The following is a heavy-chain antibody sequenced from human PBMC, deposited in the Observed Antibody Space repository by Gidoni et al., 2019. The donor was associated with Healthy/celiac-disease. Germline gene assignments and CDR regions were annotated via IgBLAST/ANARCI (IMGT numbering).Heavy chain of an antibody. D-gene: IGHD3-3*01. Sequence: QVQLQESGPGRVKPSQTLSLTCTVSGGSISSGGYYWSWIRQHPGKGLEWIGYIYYSGSTYYTPSLKSRVTISVDTSKNQFSLKLSSVTAADTAVYYCAMSPLEWLLWEDVWGKGTTVTVSS. V-gene: IGHV4-31*03. CDR3: AMSPLEWLLWEDV. CDR2: IYYSGST. J-gene: IGHJ6*04. CDR1: GGSISSGGYY.